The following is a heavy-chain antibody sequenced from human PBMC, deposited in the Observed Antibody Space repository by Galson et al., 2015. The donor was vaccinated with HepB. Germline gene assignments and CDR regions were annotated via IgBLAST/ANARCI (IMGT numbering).Heavy chain of an antibody. Sequence: SLRLSCAASGFTFSSYSMNWVRQAPGKGLEWVSSISSSSYIYYADSVKGRFTISRDNAKNSLYLQMNSLRAEDTAVYYCARESIANTNMVRGWFDPWGQGTLVTVSS. CDR3: ARESIANTNMVRGWFDP. V-gene: IGHV3-21*01. J-gene: IGHJ5*02. CDR1: GFTFSSYS. CDR2: ISSSSYI. D-gene: IGHD3-10*01.